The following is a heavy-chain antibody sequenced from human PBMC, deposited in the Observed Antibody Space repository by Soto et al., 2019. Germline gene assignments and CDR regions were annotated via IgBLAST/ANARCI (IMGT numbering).Heavy chain of an antibody. CDR3: ARPLWRDDYNWGYFDL. D-gene: IGHD4-4*01. CDR1: GFTFSSYA. J-gene: IGHJ2*01. CDR2: ISYDGSNK. V-gene: IGHV3-30-3*01. Sequence: QVQLVESGGGVVQPGRSLRLSCAASGFTFSSYAMHWVRQAPGKGLEWVAVISYDGSNKYYADSVKGRFTSSRDNSKNTMYLQMNSLRTEDTAVYYCARPLWRDDYNWGYFDLWGRGTLVPVSS.